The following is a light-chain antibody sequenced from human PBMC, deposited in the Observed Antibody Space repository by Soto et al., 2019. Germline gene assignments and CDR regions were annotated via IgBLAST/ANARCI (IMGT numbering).Light chain of an antibody. J-gene: IGKJ2*01. V-gene: IGKV3-20*01. Sequence: EIVLTQSPGTLSLSPGERATLSCRASQSVSSSYLAWYQQKPGQPPRLLNYGASSRATGIPDRFRGSGSGTVIPLTISTLETEDYAVYCWQQYGSSPYTFGGGTKLEIK. CDR1: QSVSSSY. CDR2: GAS. CDR3: QQYGSSPYT.